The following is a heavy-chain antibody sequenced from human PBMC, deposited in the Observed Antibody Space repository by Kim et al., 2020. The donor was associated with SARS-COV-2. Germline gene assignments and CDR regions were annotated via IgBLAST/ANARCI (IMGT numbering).Heavy chain of an antibody. CDR3: ARPGGPVTTDHWYFDL. CDR1: GYTFTSYG. V-gene: IGHV1-18*01. D-gene: IGHD4-17*01. CDR2: ISAYNGNT. Sequence: ASVKVSCKASGYTFTSYGISWVRQAPGQGLEWMGWISAYNGNTNYAQKLQGRVTMTTDTSTSTAYMELRSLRSYDTAVYYCARPGGPVTTDHWYFDLWGRGTLVTVSS. J-gene: IGHJ2*01.